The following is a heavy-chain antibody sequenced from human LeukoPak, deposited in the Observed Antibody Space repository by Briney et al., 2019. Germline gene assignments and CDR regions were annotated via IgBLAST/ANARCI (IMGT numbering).Heavy chain of an antibody. CDR3: ARDLGYSYGYADY. Sequence: GGSLRLSCAASGNYWMHWVRQASGKGLVWVSHINSDGSWTSYADSVKGRFTISRDNSKNTLYLQMNSLRAEDTAVYYCARDLGYSYGYADYWGQGTLVTVSS. CDR1: GNYW. CDR2: INSDGSWT. V-gene: IGHV3-74*01. D-gene: IGHD5-18*01. J-gene: IGHJ4*02.